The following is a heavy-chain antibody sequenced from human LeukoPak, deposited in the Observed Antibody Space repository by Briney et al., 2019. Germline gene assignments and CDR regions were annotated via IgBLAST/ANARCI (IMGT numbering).Heavy chain of an antibody. D-gene: IGHD6-13*01. Sequence: GGALRLACVAPVVTLSSYAMTCGREAPGKGLEWVSAFSATDGSAQYAESVEGRFTISRDNTTNTLHLQMNSLRAEDTAVYYCAKNGYTGIAAAGILDYWGQGTLAPVSS. V-gene: IGHV3-23*01. J-gene: IGHJ4*02. CDR3: AKNGYTGIAAAGILDY. CDR2: FSATDGSA. CDR1: VVTLSSYA.